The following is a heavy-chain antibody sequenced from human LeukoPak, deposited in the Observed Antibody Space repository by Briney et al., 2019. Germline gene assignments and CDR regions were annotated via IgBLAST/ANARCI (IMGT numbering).Heavy chain of an antibody. J-gene: IGHJ5*02. Sequence: GGSLRLSCAASGFTLSSYGMHWVRQAPGKGLEWVAVISYDGSNKYYADSVKGRFTISRDNSKNTLYLRMNSLRAEDTAVYYCAKPNRRYCSSTSCYPDWLDPWGQGTLVTVSS. D-gene: IGHD2-2*01. CDR3: AKPNRRYCSSTSCYPDWLDP. CDR2: ISYDGSNK. V-gene: IGHV3-30*18. CDR1: GFTLSSYG.